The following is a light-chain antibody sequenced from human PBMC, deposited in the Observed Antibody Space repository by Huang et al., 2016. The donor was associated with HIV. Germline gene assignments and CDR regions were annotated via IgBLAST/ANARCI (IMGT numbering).Light chain of an antibody. J-gene: IGKJ5*01. CDR2: LSS. CDR3: MQALQTPRT. CDR1: QSLLHSHGYNY. V-gene: IGKV2-28*01. Sequence: IVITQSPLSLPVTPGEPASISCRSSQSLLHSHGYNYLDWYVQKPGQAPQLLISLSSNRASGVPDRFSANGSVTDFTLKISRVQAEDVGVYFCMQALQTPRTFGQGTRLEIK.